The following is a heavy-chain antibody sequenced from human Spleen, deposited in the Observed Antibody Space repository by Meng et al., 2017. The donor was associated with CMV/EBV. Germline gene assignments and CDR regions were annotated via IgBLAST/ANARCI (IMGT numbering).Heavy chain of an antibody. CDR1: GFTFSSYW. D-gene: IGHD3-22*01. Sequence: GGSLRLSCAASGFTFSSYWMHWVRQAPGKGLVWVSRINSDGSSTSYADSVKGRFTISRDNSKNTLYLQMNSLRAEDTAVYYCAKDIRSPEYYDSSGLDYWGQGTLVTVSS. V-gene: IGHV3-74*01. CDR2: INSDGSST. CDR3: AKDIRSPEYYDSSGLDY. J-gene: IGHJ4*02.